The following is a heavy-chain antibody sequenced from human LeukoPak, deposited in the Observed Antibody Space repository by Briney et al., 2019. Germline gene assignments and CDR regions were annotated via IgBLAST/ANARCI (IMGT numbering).Heavy chain of an antibody. CDR2: ISYDGSNK. V-gene: IGHV3-30*18. Sequence: GGSLRLSCAASGFTFSSYGMHWVRQAPGKGLEWVAVISYDGSNKYYADSVKGRFTISRDNSKNTLYLQRNSLRAEDTAVYYCAKDRLRWFGELLFDDYWGQGTLVTVSS. D-gene: IGHD3-10*01. J-gene: IGHJ4*02. CDR3: AKDRLRWFGELLFDDY. CDR1: GFTFSSYG.